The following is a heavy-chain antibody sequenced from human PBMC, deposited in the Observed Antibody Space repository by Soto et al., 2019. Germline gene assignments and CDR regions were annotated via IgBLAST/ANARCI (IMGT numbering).Heavy chain of an antibody. CDR2: ISYDGSNK. J-gene: IGHJ4*02. V-gene: IGHV3-30*18. D-gene: IGHD6-19*01. Sequence: QVQLVESGGGVVQPGRSLRLSCAASGFTFCSYGMHWVRQAPGKGLEWVAVISYDGSNKYYADSVKGRFTISRDNSKNTLYLQMNSLRAEDTALYCCAQDTGSSGWYAEWDYWGQGTLVTVSS. CDR1: GFTFCSYG. CDR3: AQDTGSSGWYAEWDY.